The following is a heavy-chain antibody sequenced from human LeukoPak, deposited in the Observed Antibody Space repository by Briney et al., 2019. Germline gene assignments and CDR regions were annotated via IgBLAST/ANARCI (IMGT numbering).Heavy chain of an antibody. CDR2: ISWDGGST. CDR1: GFTFDDYT. J-gene: IGHJ4*02. Sequence: PGGSLRLSCAASGFTFDDYTMHWVRQAPGKGLEWVSLISWDGGSTYYADSVKGRFTISRDNAKNSLYLQMNSLRAEDTAVYYCARDEHITTLLWFGEAYLDYWGQGTLVTVSS. V-gene: IGHV3-43*01. CDR3: ARDEHITTLLWFGEAYLDY. D-gene: IGHD3-10*01.